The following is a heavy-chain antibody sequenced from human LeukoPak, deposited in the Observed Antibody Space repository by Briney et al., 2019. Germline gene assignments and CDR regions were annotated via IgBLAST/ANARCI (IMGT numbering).Heavy chain of an antibody. CDR2: ISGSGGST. V-gene: IGHV3-23*01. J-gene: IGHJ6*02. CDR3: ANFLYYDSSGYYYRVSV. D-gene: IGHD3-22*01. Sequence: GGSLRLSCAASGFTFSSYAMSWVRQALGKGLEWVSAISGSGGSTYYADSVKGRFTISRDNSKNTLYLQMNSLRAEDTAVYYCANFLYYDSSGYYYRVSVWGQGTTVTVSS. CDR1: GFTFSSYA.